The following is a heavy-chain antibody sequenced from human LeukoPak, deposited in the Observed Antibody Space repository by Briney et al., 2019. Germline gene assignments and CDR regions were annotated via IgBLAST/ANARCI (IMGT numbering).Heavy chain of an antibody. CDR3: AKDWGPHYASGSSYFDS. CDR1: GFTFSHYA. D-gene: IGHD3-10*01. Sequence: PGRSLRLSCAASGFTFSHYALHWVRQAPGKGLEWVAVIIYDGSNKYYADSVKGRFTISRDNAKNTLYLQMNFLRTDDTAVYFCAKDWGPHYASGSSYFDSWGQGTLVTVSS. V-gene: IGHV3-30*04. J-gene: IGHJ4*02. CDR2: IIYDGSNK.